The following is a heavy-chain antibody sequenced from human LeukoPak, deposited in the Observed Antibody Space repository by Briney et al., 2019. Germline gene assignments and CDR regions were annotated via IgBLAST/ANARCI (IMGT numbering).Heavy chain of an antibody. CDR1: GFTFSSYG. Sequence: GRSLRLSCAASGFTFSSYGMHWVRQAPGKGLEWVAVIWYDGSNEYYADSVKGRFTISRDNSKNTLYLQMNSLRAEDTAVYYCARDRIAGRGQLYYYYYGMDVWGQGTTVTVSS. CDR2: IWYDGSNE. CDR3: ARDRIAGRGQLYYYYYGMDV. D-gene: IGHD5-18*01. V-gene: IGHV3-33*01. J-gene: IGHJ6*02.